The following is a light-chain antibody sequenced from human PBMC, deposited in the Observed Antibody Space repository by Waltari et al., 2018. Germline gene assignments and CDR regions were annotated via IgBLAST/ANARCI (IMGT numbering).Light chain of an antibody. J-gene: IGKJ4*01. V-gene: IGKV3-11*01. CDR3: QQRADWPLT. CDR1: QCVTRY. Sequence: EIVLTQSPGTLSLSPGERATLSCRASQCVTRYLALYQQNPGLGPRLLIYDTSNRATGIPARFIGSGSGTDFSLTITSLESADFAVYYCQQRADWPLTFGGGTKVEIK. CDR2: DTS.